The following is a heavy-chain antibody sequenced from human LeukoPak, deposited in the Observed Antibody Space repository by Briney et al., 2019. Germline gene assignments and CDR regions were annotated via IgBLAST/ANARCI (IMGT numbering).Heavy chain of an antibody. Sequence: GGSLRLSCAASGFTFSSYSMNWVRQAPGKGLEWVSSISSSSSYIYYADSVKGRFTISRDNAKNSLYLQMNSLRAEDTAVYYCARGGNRNTAMVMWGQGTLVTVSS. CDR3: ARGGNRNTAMVM. CDR2: ISSSSSYI. V-gene: IGHV3-21*01. J-gene: IGHJ4*02. D-gene: IGHD5-18*01. CDR1: GFTFSSYS.